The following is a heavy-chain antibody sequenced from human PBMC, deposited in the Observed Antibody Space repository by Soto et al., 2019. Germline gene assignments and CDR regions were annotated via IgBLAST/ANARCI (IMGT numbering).Heavy chain of an antibody. J-gene: IGHJ6*02. CDR2: ISSSSSYI. V-gene: IGHV3-21*01. Sequence: PGGSLRLSCSASGFTFSSYSMNWVRQAPGKGLEWVSSISSSSSYIYYADSVKGRFTISRDNAKNSLYLQMNSLRAEDTAVYYCAIDLKPHGMDVWGQGTTVTVSS. CDR3: AIDLKPHGMDV. CDR1: GFTFSSYS.